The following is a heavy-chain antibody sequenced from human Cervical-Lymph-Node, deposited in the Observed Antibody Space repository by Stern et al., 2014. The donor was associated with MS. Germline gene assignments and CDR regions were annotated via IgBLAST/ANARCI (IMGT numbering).Heavy chain of an antibody. V-gene: IGHV1-24*01. Sequence: QVQLVQSRAEVKKPGASVKVSCKVSGSTLTDFFMHLVRQPPGKVLEWMGGFDPEDGETIYAQKFQGRVTMTEDTSTDTAYMELSSLRSDDTAVYYCATDYNYWGQGTLVTVSS. J-gene: IGHJ4*02. CDR1: GSTLTDFF. D-gene: IGHD3-10*01. CDR2: FDPEDGET. CDR3: ATDYNY.